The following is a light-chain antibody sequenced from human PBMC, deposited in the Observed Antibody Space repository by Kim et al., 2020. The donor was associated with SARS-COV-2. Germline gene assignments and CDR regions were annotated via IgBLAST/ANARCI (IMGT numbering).Light chain of an antibody. CDR3: QQYGGSPMYT. Sequence: SPGDRATLSCRASQTTSGSSLAWYQQKPGQAPRLLIYGASSRATGIPDRFSGSGSGTDFTLTVNRLEPEDFAVYYCQQYGGSPMYTFGQGTKLEI. V-gene: IGKV3-20*01. J-gene: IGKJ2*01. CDR2: GAS. CDR1: QTTSGSS.